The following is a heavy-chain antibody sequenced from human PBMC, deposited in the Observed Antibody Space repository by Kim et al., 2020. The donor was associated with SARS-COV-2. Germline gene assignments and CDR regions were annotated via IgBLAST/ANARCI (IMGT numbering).Heavy chain of an antibody. CDR1: GFTFSSYA. D-gene: IGHD6-13*01. CDR3: ARESSSWYSPSHYFDY. V-gene: IGHV3-30-3*01. J-gene: IGHJ4*02. Sequence: GGSLRLSCAASGFTFSSYAMHWVRQAPGKGLEWVAVISYDGSNKYYADSVKGRFTISRDNSKNTLYLQMNSLRAEDTAVYYCARESSSWYSPSHYFDYWGQGTLVTVSS. CDR2: ISYDGSNK.